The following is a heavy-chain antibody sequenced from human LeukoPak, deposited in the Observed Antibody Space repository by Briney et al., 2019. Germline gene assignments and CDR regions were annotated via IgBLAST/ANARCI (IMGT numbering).Heavy chain of an antibody. V-gene: IGHV1-18*01. D-gene: IGHD6-13*01. CDR1: GYTFTSYG. J-gene: IGHJ5*02. CDR2: ISTYNGNT. Sequence: GASVKVSCKASGYTFTSYGLTWVRQAPGQGLEWMGWISTYNGNTNYAQKLQGRVTMTTDTSTSTAYMELRSLRSDDTAVYYCARAVAGTSGFDPWGQGTLVTVSS. CDR3: ARAVAGTSGFDP.